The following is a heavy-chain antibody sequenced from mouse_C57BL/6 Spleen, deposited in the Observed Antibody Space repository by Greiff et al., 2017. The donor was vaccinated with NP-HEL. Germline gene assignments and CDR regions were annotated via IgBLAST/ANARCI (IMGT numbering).Heavy chain of an antibody. J-gene: IGHJ2*01. CDR2: IDPSDSYT. D-gene: IGHD2-4*01. CDR3: ARRYYDSYFDY. V-gene: IGHV1-50*01. Sequence: VQLQQSGAELVKPGASVKLSCKASGYTFTSYWMQWVKQRPGQGLEWIGEIDPSDSYTNYNQKFKGKATLTVDTSSSTAYMQLSSLTSEDSAVYYCARRYYDSYFDYWGQGTTLTVSS. CDR1: GYTFTSYW.